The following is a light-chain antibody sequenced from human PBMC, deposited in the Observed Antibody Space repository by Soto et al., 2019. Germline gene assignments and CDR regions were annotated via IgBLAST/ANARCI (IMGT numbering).Light chain of an antibody. CDR2: AVS. CDR1: QSVDRSQ. J-gene: IGKJ2*01. Sequence: EIVLTQSPGTLSLSPGERATLSCRASQSVDRSQLAWYQQKTGQAPRLLIYAVSRRATGIPDRFSGSGSGTDFTLTINRLEPEDFAVYYCQQYGSSYTFGQGTKLEIK. CDR3: QQYGSSYT. V-gene: IGKV3-20*01.